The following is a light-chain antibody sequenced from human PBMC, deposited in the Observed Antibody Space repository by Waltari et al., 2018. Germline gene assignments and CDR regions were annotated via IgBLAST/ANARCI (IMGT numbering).Light chain of an antibody. J-gene: IGKJ1*01. CDR2: DAS. CDR1: QSVGTS. CDR3: QQRHTWPRT. V-gene: IGKV3-11*01. Sequence: EIFLTQSPATLSVSAGESAPLSCRASQSVGTSLAWYQHRTGQAPRLLIYDASKRAAGIPARFSGSGSGTDFTLAIDTLEPEDFAVYYCQQRHTWPRTFGQGTKVEI.